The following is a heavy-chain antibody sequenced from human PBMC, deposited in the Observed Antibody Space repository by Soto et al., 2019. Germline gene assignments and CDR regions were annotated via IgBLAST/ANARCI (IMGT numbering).Heavy chain of an antibody. Sequence: GGSLRLSCAASGFTFSSYAMHWVRQAPGKGLEWVAVISYDGSNKYYADSVKGRFTISRDNSKNTLYLQMNSLRAEDTAVYYCARAGGGGYYDSSGAGSAEYFQHWGQGTLVTVSS. J-gene: IGHJ1*01. D-gene: IGHD3-22*01. CDR2: ISYDGSNK. V-gene: IGHV3-30-3*01. CDR1: GFTFSSYA. CDR3: ARAGGGGYYDSSGAGSAEYFQH.